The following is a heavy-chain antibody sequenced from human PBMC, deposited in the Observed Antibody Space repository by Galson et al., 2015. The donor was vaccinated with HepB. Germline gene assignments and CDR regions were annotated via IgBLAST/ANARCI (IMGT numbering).Heavy chain of an antibody. V-gene: IGHV3-30*04. J-gene: IGHJ4*02. D-gene: IGHD2-21*01. CDR2: ISYDGSNK. CDR1: GFTFSSYA. CDR3: ARDVMVDY. Sequence: SLRLSCAASGFTFSSYAMHWVRQAPGKGLEWVAVISYDGSNKYYADSVKGRFTISRDNSKNTLYLQMNSLRAEDTAVYYCARDVMVDYWGQGTLVTVSS.